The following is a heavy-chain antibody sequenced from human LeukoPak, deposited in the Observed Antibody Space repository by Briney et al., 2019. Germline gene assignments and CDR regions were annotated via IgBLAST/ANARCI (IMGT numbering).Heavy chain of an antibody. CDR2: VYHSGST. V-gene: IGHV4-39*01. CDR3: ARHNYYNFWGSFNWFDS. Sequence: SETLSLTCSASGGSIIDNNYYWAWIRQPPGEWLEWIASVYHSGSTYYNPSLKSRVTISVDTSKNHFSLRLNSVTAADTAVYYCARHNYYNFWGSFNWFDSWGQGTLVTVSS. J-gene: IGHJ5*01. CDR1: GGSIIDNNYY. D-gene: IGHD3-3*01.